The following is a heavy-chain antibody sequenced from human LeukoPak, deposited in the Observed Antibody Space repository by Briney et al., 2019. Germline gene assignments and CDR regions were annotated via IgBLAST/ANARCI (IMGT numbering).Heavy chain of an antibody. V-gene: IGHV3-20*04. J-gene: IGHJ6*03. CDR1: GFTFDDYA. D-gene: IGHD3-10*01. Sequence: GGSLRLSCEVSGFTFDDYAMSWVRQAPGKGLEWVSGINWNGGSTGCADSVKGRFTISRDNAKNSLYLQMNSLRAEDTALYYCARLAVRGVIRRSYYYNMDVWGKGTTVTVSS. CDR2: INWNGGST. CDR3: ARLAVRGVIRRSYYYNMDV.